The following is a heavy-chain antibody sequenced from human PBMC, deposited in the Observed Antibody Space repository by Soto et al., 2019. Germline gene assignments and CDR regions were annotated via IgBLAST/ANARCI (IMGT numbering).Heavy chain of an antibody. V-gene: IGHV3-48*03. CDR2: ISSSGSTI. CDR1: GFTFSSYE. J-gene: IGHJ4*02. CDR3: AKSFSSNWYDYFNY. D-gene: IGHD6-13*01. Sequence: PGGSLRLSCAASGFTFSSYEMNWVCQAPGEGLEWVSYISSSGSTIYYADSVKGRFTISRDNAKNSLSLQMNSLRAEDTALYYCAKSFSSNWYDYFNYWGQGTLVTVSS.